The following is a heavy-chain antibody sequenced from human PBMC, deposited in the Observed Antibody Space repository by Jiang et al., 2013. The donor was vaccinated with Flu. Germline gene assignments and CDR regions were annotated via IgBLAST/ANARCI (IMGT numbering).Heavy chain of an antibody. Sequence: SELKKPGASVKVSCKASGYTFTSYAMNWVRQAPGQGLEWMGWINTNTGNPTYAQGFTGRFVFSLDTSVSTAYLQISSLKAEDTAVYYCARAESIVDYYDSSGYFPTLDAFDIWGQGTMVTVSS. CDR1: GYTFTSYA. J-gene: IGHJ3*02. CDR2: INTNTGNP. CDR3: ARAESIVDYYDSSGYFPTLDAFDI. D-gene: IGHD3-22*01. V-gene: IGHV7-4-1*02.